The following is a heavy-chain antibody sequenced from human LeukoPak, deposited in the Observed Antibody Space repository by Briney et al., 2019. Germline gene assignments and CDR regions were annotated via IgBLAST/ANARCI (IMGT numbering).Heavy chain of an antibody. CDR1: GDTFTKYA. D-gene: IGHD2-21*02. V-gene: IGHV1-2*02. J-gene: IGHJ6*03. CDR3: ARGVTARGFYYYMDI. CDR2: INPHSGGT. Sequence: ASVKVSCKASGDTFTKYAISWVRQAPGQGLEWMGWINPHSGGTNYAQEFQGRVTMTRDTSISTAYMELSSLRPDDTAVYSCARGVTARGFYYYMDIWGNGTTVTISS.